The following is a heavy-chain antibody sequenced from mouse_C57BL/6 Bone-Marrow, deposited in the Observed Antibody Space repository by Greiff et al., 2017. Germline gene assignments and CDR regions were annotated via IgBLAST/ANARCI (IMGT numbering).Heavy chain of an antibody. D-gene: IGHD2-1*01. CDR1: GYTFTGYF. V-gene: IGHV1-20*01. Sequence: HLQQSGPYLVKPGDSVKISCKASGYTFTGYFMNWVMQSHGKSLEWIGRINPYNGDTFYNQKFKGKATLTVDKSSSTAHMELRSLTSEDSAVYYCARSCGNYRFAYWGQGTLVTVSA. CDR2: INPYNGDT. J-gene: IGHJ3*01. CDR3: ARSCGNYRFAY.